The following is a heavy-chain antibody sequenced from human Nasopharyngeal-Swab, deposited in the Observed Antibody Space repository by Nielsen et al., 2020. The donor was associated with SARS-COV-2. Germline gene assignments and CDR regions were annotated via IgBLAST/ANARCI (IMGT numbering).Heavy chain of an antibody. D-gene: IGHD1-26*01. V-gene: IGHV4-34*01. CDR1: GGSFSGYY. Sequence: ESLKISCAVYGGSFSGYYWTWIRQPPGKGLEWIGEINHSGSTNYNPSLKSRVTISVDTSKNQFSLKLTSVTAADTAMYYCARIRVEELRGFDYWGQGTLVTVSS. CDR2: INHSGST. J-gene: IGHJ4*02. CDR3: ARIRVEELRGFDY.